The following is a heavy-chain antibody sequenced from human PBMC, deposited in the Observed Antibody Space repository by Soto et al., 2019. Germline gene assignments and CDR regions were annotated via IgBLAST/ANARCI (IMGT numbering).Heavy chain of an antibody. J-gene: IGHJ3*02. V-gene: IGHV4-59*08. CDR3: TTEAYDNSGSLAFDI. CDR1: CGSLTNCY. Sequence: SETLSLPCTVSCGSLTNCYYSWIRLPPGNGLEWIGYIFHTGTTSYNPSLKSRVTLSVDTSQSQFSLKLNSVTAADTAVYYCTTEAYDNSGSLAFDIWGPGTLVT. D-gene: IGHD3-22*01. CDR2: IFHTGTT.